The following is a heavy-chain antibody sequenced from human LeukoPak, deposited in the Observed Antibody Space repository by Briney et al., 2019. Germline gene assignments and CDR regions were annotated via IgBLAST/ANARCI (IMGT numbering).Heavy chain of an antibody. CDR2: LYYSGIT. CDR1: GASISSDDSY. CDR3: ARIDAPPFSTIAGRGPFDS. D-gene: IGHD6-6*01. V-gene: IGHV4-30-4*01. Sequence: SETLSLTCTVSGASISSDDSYWTWIRQPPGKGLEWIGFLYYSGITYYTPSLKSRVTMSMDTSKNQFSLKLTSVTAADTAVYYCARIDAPPFSTIAGRGPFDSWGQGTLVTVSS. J-gene: IGHJ4*02.